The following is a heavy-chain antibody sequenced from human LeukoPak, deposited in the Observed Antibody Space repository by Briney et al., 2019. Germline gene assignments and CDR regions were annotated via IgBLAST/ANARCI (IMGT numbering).Heavy chain of an antibody. CDR1: GGSISSDYYY. CDR2: IYHGGST. J-gene: IGHJ4*02. D-gene: IGHD6-13*01. Sequence: SQTLSLTCTVSGGSISSDYYYWSWIRQPPGKGLEWIVYIYHGGSTYYNPSLKSRVTISVDRSKNQFSLKLSSVTAADTAVYYCARYSSSWYDFDYWGQGTLVTVSS. V-gene: IGHV4-30-2*01. CDR3: ARYSSSWYDFDY.